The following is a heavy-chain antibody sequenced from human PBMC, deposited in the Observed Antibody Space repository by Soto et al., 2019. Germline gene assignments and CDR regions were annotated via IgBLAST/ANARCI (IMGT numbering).Heavy chain of an antibody. CDR3: ARSPAYGDYANLDT. D-gene: IGHD4-17*01. V-gene: IGHV4-4*07. CDR2: IHSTRSP. CDR1: GDSVSKYY. Sequence: QVQLQESAPGLVKPSETLSLTCTVSGDSVSKYYWNWIRQPAGKGLEWIGRIHSTRSPNYNPSLKSRVTMSVDTSKNQFSLKLNLTSVTAADTAVYYCARSPAYGDYANLDTWGQGTLVTVSS. J-gene: IGHJ5*02.